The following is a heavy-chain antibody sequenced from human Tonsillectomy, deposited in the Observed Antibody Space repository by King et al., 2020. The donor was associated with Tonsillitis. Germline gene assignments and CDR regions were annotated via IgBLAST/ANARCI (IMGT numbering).Heavy chain of an antibody. CDR3: TRGDDCSGGSCHYYGMDV. CDR2: ILYDGSNK. Sequence: VQLVESGGGVVQPGRSLRLSCAASGFTFSNYDMHWVRQAPGKGLEWVAVILYDGSNKYYAESVKGRFTISRDNSKNTLFLQMNSLRVEDTAVYYCTRGDDCSGGSCHYYGMDVWGQGTTVTVSS. CDR1: GFTFSNYD. D-gene: IGHD2-15*01. V-gene: IGHV3-33*05. J-gene: IGHJ6*02.